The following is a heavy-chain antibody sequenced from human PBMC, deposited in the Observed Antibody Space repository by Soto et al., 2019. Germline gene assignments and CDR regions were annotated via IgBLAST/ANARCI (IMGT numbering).Heavy chain of an antibody. J-gene: IGHJ4*02. CDR1: GFTFSSYS. D-gene: IGHD3-22*01. Sequence: PGGSLRLSCAASGFTFSSYSMNWVRQAPGKGLEWVSYISSSSSTIYYADSVKGRFTISRDNAKNSLYLQMNSLRDEDTAVYYCSRLNYYDTSAPGSHDCWGQGTLVTVSS. CDR3: SRLNYYDTSAPGSHDC. V-gene: IGHV3-48*02. CDR2: ISSSSSTI.